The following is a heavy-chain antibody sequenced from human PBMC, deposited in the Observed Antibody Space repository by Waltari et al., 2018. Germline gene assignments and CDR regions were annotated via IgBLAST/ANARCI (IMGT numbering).Heavy chain of an antibody. J-gene: IGHJ6*02. V-gene: IGHV1-3*01. CDR1: GYTFTSYA. CDR2: INAGNGNT. D-gene: IGHD3-10*01. Sequence: QVQLVQSGAEVKKPGASVKVSCKASGYTFTSYAMHWVRQAPGQRLAWMGWINAGNGNTKYSQKFQGRVTITRDTSASTAYMELSSLRSEDTAVYYCARKSGYYGSGSYYYYYYGMDVWGQGTTVTVSS. CDR3: ARKSGYYGSGSYYYYYYGMDV.